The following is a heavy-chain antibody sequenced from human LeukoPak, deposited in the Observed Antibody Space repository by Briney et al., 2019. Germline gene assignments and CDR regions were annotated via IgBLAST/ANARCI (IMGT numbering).Heavy chain of an antibody. CDR1: GYSFTNYA. V-gene: IGHV7-4-1*02. CDR3: ARAFQSLGGLSLPDY. D-gene: IGHD3-16*02. Sequence: ASVKVSCKASGYSFTNYAMNWVRQAPGQGLEWMGWIHPSTGNPAYAQGFSGRFVFSLDTSVTTTYLQISSLKAEDTAVYFCARAFQSLGGLSLPDYWGQGTLVTVPS. J-gene: IGHJ4*02. CDR2: IHPSTGNP.